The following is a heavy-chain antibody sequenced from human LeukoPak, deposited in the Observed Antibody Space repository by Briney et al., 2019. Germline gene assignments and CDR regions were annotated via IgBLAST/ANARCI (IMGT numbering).Heavy chain of an antibody. J-gene: IGHJ4*02. Sequence: SETLSLTCTVSGGSISSSSYYWGWIRQPPGKGLKWIGSIYYSGSTYYTPSLKSRVTISVDTSKNQFSLKLSSVTAADTAVYYCARLLSGLYYFDYWGQGTLVTVSS. V-gene: IGHV4-39*01. CDR3: ARLLSGLYYFDY. CDR1: GGSISSSSYY. CDR2: IYYSGST. D-gene: IGHD5-12*01.